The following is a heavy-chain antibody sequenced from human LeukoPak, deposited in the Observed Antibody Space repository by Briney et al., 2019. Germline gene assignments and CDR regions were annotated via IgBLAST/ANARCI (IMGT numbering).Heavy chain of an antibody. V-gene: IGHV3-53*01. CDR2: IYSGGST. CDR3: ARERIAVAGTRYYYYMDV. J-gene: IGHJ6*03. D-gene: IGHD6-19*01. CDR1: GFTFSSYA. Sequence: PGGSLRLSCAASGFTFSSYAMSWVRQAPGKGLEWVSVIYSGGSTYYADSVKGRFTISRDNSKNTLYLQMNSLRAEDTAVYYCARERIAVAGTRYYYYMDVWAKGTTVTISS.